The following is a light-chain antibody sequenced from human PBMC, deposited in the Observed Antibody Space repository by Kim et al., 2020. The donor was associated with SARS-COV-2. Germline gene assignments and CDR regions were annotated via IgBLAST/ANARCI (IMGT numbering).Light chain of an antibody. CDR2: GAS. Sequence: DIVLTQSPGTLSLSPGERATLSCRASQTVISSYLAWYQQKPGQAPRLLIYGASSRATGIPDRFSGSGSGTDFTLTISRLEPEDFAVYFCQQYGGSPWTFGQGTKVDIK. CDR1: QTVISSY. J-gene: IGKJ1*01. V-gene: IGKV3-20*01. CDR3: QQYGGSPWT.